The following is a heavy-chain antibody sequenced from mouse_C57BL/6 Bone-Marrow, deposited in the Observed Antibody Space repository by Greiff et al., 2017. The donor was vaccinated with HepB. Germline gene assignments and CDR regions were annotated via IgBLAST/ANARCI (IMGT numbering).Heavy chain of an antibody. CDR1: GFTFSSYA. CDR2: ISSGGDYI. CDR3: TRVGTGTAFAY. V-gene: IGHV5-9-1*02. J-gene: IGHJ3*01. D-gene: IGHD4-1*01. Sequence: EVKLQESGEGLVKPGGSLKLSCAASGFTFSSYAMSWVRQTPEKRLEWVAYISSGGDYIYYADTLKGRCTISRDNARNTLYLQMSSLKSEDTAMYYCTRVGTGTAFAYWGQGTLVTVSA.